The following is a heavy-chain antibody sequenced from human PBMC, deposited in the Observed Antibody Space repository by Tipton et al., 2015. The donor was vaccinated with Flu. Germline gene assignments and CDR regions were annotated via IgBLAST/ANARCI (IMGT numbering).Heavy chain of an antibody. CDR3: ARDRGGREGMDV. CDR1: GYTFTSYG. Sequence: QLVQSGAEVKKPGASVKVSCKASGYTFTSYGISWVRQAPGQGLEWMGWISAYNGNTNYAQMLQGRAGMTRDTSTSTVYMELNSLRYEDTGVYYCARDRGGREGMDVWGQGATVTVSS. J-gene: IGHJ6*02. CDR2: ISAYNGNT. V-gene: IGHV1-18*01. D-gene: IGHD3-10*01.